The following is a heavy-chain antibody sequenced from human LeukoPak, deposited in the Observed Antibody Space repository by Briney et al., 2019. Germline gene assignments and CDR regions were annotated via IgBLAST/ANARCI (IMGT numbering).Heavy chain of an antibody. J-gene: IGHJ4*02. CDR2: ISYDGSNK. V-gene: IGHV3-30*03. CDR1: GFTFSSYG. D-gene: IGHD1-26*01. Sequence: GRSLRLSCAASGFTFSSYGMHWVRQAPGKGLEWVAVISYDGSNKYYADSVKGRFTISRDNSKNTLYLQMNSLRAEDTAVYYCARELRGRKGYWGQGTLVAVSS. CDR3: ARELRGRKGY.